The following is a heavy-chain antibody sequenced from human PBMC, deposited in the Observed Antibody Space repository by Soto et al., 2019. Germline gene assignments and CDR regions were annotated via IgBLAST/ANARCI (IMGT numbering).Heavy chain of an antibody. D-gene: IGHD5-12*01. CDR2: INHSGST. J-gene: IGHJ3*02. V-gene: IGHV4-34*01. CDR3: ARPLGRGYSGYDAFDI. Sequence: SETLSLTCAVYGGSFSGYYWSWIRQPPGKGLEWIGEINHSGSTNYNPSLKSRVTISVDTSKNQFSLKLSSVTAADTAVYYCARPLGRGYSGYDAFDIWGQGTMVTVSS. CDR1: GGSFSGYY.